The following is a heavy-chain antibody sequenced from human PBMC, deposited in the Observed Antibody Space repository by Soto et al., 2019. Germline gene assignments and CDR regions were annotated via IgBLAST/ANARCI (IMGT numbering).Heavy chain of an antibody. CDR1: GFTFSSYA. Sequence: GGSLRLSCAASGFTFSSYAMSWVRQAPGKGLEWVSAISGSGGSTYYADSVKGRFTISRDNSKNTLYLQMNSLRAEDTAVYYCAKTGALTVDTAMVTPFDYWGQGTLVTVSS. CDR2: ISGSGGST. CDR3: AKTGALTVDTAMVTPFDY. D-gene: IGHD5-18*01. V-gene: IGHV3-23*01. J-gene: IGHJ4*02.